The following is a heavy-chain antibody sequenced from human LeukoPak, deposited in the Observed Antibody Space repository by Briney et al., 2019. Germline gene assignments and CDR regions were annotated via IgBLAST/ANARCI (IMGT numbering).Heavy chain of an antibody. V-gene: IGHV1-18*01. CDR3: ARTAFPSSPSLDP. J-gene: IGHJ5*02. CDR1: GYTFTSYG. D-gene: IGHD6-6*01. CDR2: ISAYNGNT. Sequence: ASVKVSCKASGYTFTSYGISWVRQAPGQGLEWMGWISAYNGNTNYAQKLQGRVTMTRDTSISTAYMELSRLRSDDTAIYYCARTAFPSSPSLDPWGQGTLVIVSS.